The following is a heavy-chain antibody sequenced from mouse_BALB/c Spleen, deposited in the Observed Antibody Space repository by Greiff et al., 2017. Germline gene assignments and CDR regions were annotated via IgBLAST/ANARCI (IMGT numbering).Heavy chain of an antibody. V-gene: IGHV5-6-5*01. J-gene: IGHJ4*01. Sequence: VQLKESGGGLVKPGGSLKLSCAASGFTFSSYAMSWVRQTPEKRLEWVASISSGGSTYYPDSVKGRFTISRDNARNILYLQMSSLRSEDTAMYYCARRGYGDYAMDYWGQGTSVTVSS. CDR2: ISSGGST. CDR1: GFTFSSYA. CDR3: ARRGYGDYAMDY. D-gene: IGHD1-2*01.